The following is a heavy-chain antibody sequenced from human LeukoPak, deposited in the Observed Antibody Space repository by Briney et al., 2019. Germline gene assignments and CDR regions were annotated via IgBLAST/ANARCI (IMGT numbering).Heavy chain of an antibody. D-gene: IGHD1-26*01. J-gene: IGHJ4*02. V-gene: IGHV3-9*01. CDR1: GFTFDDYA. CDR2: ISWNSGSI. CDR3: AKDPGSGSYHWEGFDY. Sequence: PGRSLRLSCAASGFTFDDYAMHWVRQAPGKGLEWVSGISWNSGSIGYADSVKGRFTISRDNAKNSLYLQMNSLRAEDTALYYCAKDPGSGSYHWEGFDYWGQGTLVTVPS.